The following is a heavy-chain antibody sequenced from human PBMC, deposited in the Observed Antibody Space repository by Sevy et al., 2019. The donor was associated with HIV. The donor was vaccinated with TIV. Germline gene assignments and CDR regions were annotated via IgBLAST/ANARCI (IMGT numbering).Heavy chain of an antibody. D-gene: IGHD4-4*01. CDR2: IWYDGSNK. V-gene: IGHV3-33*01. CDR1: GFTFSSHG. Sequence: GGSLRLSCAASGFTFSSHGMHWVRQAPGKGLEWVAVIWYDGSNKYYADSVKGRFTISRDNSKSTLFLQINSLRAEDTAVYFCARGQDYSNYLPDYWGQGTLVTVSS. J-gene: IGHJ4*02. CDR3: ARGQDYSNYLPDY.